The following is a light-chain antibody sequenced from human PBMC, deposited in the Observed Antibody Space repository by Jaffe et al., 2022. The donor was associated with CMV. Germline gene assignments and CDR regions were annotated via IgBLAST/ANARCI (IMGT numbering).Light chain of an antibody. V-gene: IGLV2-14*03. J-gene: IGLJ1*01. CDR1: SSDIGGYNF. Sequence: QSALTQPASVSGSPGQSITISCTGTSSDIGGYNFVSWYQQHPGKAPKVIIYDVNNRPSGVSSRFSGSKSGNTASLTISGLQAEDEADYYCSSYTSSSTLGVFGTGTKVTVL. CDR2: DVN. CDR3: SSYTSSSTLGV.